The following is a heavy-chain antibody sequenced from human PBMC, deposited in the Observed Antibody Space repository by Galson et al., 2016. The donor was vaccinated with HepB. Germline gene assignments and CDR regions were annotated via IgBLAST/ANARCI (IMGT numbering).Heavy chain of an antibody. J-gene: IGHJ4*02. CDR3: ARVDGGGSSWSPYYFQY. CDR1: GFTVSSNY. V-gene: IGHV3-53*01. D-gene: IGHD6-19*01. CDR2: VYTNGNR. Sequence: SLRLSCAASGFTVSSNYMSWVRQAPGKGLEWVSIVYTNGNRYYADSVKGRFTISRDNSQNTLYLHMNRLRAEDTAVYYCARVDGGGSSWSPYYFQYWGQGTLVTGSA.